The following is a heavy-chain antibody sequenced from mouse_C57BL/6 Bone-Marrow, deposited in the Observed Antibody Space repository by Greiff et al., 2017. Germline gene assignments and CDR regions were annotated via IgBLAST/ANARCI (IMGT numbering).Heavy chain of an antibody. J-gene: IGHJ3*01. CDR1: GSNIKNTY. CDR2: LDPANGTP. Sequence: VQLQQSVAELVRPGASVKLSCTASGSNIKNTYMHWVKQRPEQSLEWIGRLDPANGTPTSAPTFPGTATTTADTSSHTSYLQLGHLTSEDTGIYYWARNGPPAVAYWGQGTLVTVSA. V-gene: IGHV14-3*01. CDR3: ARNGPPAVAY.